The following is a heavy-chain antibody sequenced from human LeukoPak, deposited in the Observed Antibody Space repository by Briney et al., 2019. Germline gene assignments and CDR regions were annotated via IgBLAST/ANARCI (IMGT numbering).Heavy chain of an antibody. V-gene: IGHV4-30-2*01. J-gene: IGHJ4*02. CDR3: AREMLDCTNGVCYRYFDY. D-gene: IGHD2-8*01. CDR2: IYHSGST. Sequence: SETLSLTCAVSGGSISSGGYSWSWIRQPPGKGLEWIGYIYHSGSTYYNPSLKSRVTISVDRSKNQFSLKLSSVTAADTAVYYCAREMLDCTNGVCYRYFDYWGQGTLVTVSS. CDR1: GGSISSGGYS.